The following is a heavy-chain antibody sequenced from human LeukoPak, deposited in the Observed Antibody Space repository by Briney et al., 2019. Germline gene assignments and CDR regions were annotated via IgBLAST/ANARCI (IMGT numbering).Heavy chain of an antibody. D-gene: IGHD5-12*01. Sequence: PGGSLRLSCAASGFTFRTSGMNWVRQAPGKGLEWVSYISSSGSTIYYADSVKGRFTISRDNSKNTLYLQMNSLRAEDTAVYYCARDAYSGYGDAFDIWGQGTMVTVSS. J-gene: IGHJ3*02. V-gene: IGHV3-48*01. CDR1: GFTFRTSG. CDR2: ISSSGSTI. CDR3: ARDAYSGYGDAFDI.